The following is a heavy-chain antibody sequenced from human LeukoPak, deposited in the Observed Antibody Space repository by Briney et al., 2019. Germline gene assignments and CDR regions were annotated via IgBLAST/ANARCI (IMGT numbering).Heavy chain of an antibody. D-gene: IGHD4-23*01. CDR2: IKQDGSDK. Sequence: GGSLRLSCAASGFTVSSYWMSWVRQARGEGLEWGANIKQDGSDKYYVASVEGRFTISTDNANNSLYPQMNSLRAADTAVYYCARGVNPWGQGTLVTVSS. CDR3: ARGVNP. J-gene: IGHJ5*02. CDR1: GFTVSSYW. V-gene: IGHV3-7*01.